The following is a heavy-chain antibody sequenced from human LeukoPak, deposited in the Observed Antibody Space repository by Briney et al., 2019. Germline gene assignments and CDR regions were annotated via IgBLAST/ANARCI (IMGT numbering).Heavy chain of an antibody. J-gene: IGHJ6*03. CDR2: IYYSGST. Sequence: SETLSLTCTVSGGSISSYYWSWIRQPPGKGLEWIGYIYYSGSTNYNPSLKSRVTISVDTSKNQFSLKLSSVTAADTAVYYCARVGPLYSSSSGWAGSYYYYYMDVWGKGTTVTVSS. V-gene: IGHV4-59*01. CDR1: GGSISSYY. CDR3: ARVGPLYSSSSGWAGSYYYYYMDV. D-gene: IGHD6-6*01.